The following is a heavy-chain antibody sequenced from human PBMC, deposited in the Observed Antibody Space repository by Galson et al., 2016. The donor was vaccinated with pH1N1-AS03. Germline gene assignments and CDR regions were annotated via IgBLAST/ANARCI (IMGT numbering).Heavy chain of an antibody. V-gene: IGHV3-33*06. D-gene: IGHD3-10*01. J-gene: IGHJ4*02. CDR3: AKDLRRGPGSYCNHYFDS. CDR2: IWYDGSNT. Sequence: SLRLSCAASGFTFSSFGMHWVRQAPGKGLEWVAFIWYDGSNTYYGDSVKGRFTISRDNPENTLYLHMNNLRAEDTAFYYCAKDLRRGPGSYCNHYFDSWGQGALVTVTS. CDR1: GFTFSSFG.